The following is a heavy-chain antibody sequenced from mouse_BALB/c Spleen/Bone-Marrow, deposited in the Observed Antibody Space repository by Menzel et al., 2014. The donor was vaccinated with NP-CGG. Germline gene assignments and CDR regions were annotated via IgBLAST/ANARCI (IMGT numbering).Heavy chain of an antibody. V-gene: IGHV3-1*02. CDR3: ARPGNYDSTLAY. CDR1: GYSITSGYS. J-gene: IGHJ3*01. Sequence: VQLQQSGPDLVKPSQSLSLTCTVTGYSITSGYSWHWIRQFPGNKLEWMGYIHYSGSTNYNPSLKSRISITRDTSKNQFFLQLNSVTTEDTAAYYCARPGNYDSTLAYWGQGTLVTVSA. CDR2: IHYSGST. D-gene: IGHD2-4*01.